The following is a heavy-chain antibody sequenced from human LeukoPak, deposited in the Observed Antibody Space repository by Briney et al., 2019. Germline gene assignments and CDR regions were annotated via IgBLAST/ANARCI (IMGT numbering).Heavy chain of an antibody. Sequence: GESLQISCKVSGYSFTSYRIGWGRRMPGKGLEWMGIIYPGDSGPTYSPSFQGQVTISVDKSINTAYLQWSSLQASDTAMYYCGMSGDRVPLQDDVFDVWGQGTMVTVST. J-gene: IGHJ3*01. V-gene: IGHV5-51*01. D-gene: IGHD1-26*01. CDR3: GMSGDRVPLQDDVFDV. CDR1: GYSFTSYR. CDR2: IYPGDSGP.